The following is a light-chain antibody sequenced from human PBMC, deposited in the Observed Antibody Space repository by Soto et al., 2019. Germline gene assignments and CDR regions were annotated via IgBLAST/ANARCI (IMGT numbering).Light chain of an antibody. CDR1: HSIFNN. Sequence: EIVMTQSPATLSVSPGERVTLSCRASHSIFNNLAWYQQKPGQAPGLLIHGASTRATGIAARFSGSGSGTEFTLTISSLQSEDFAVYYCQQYNDWPRTFGQGTKVEI. J-gene: IGKJ1*01. V-gene: IGKV3-15*01. CDR3: QQYNDWPRT. CDR2: GAS.